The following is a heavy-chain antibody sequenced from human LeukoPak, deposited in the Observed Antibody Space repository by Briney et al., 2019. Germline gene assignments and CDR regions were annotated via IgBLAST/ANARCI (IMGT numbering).Heavy chain of an antibody. Sequence: GGSLRLSCAASGFTVSSNYMSWVRQAPGKGLEWVSAISGSGGSTYYADSVKGRFTISRDNSKNTLYLQMNSLRAEDTAVYYCAKSRGSGWFTSGDYWGQGTLVTVSS. J-gene: IGHJ4*02. CDR3: AKSRGSGWFTSGDY. CDR1: GFTVSSNY. V-gene: IGHV3-23*01. D-gene: IGHD6-19*01. CDR2: ISGSGGST.